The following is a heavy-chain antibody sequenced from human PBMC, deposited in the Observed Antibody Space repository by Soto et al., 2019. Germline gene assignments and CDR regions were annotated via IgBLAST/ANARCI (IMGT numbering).Heavy chain of an antibody. J-gene: IGHJ4*02. CDR1: GYTFTGYY. D-gene: IGHD2-15*01. CDR2: INPNSGGT. Sequence: GASVKVSCKASGYTFTGYYMHWVRQAPGQGLEWMGWINPNSGGTNYAQKFQDRVTMTRDTSISTVYMELSRLRSDDTAVYYCARGSEDSVLVVAAQDYWGQGTLVTVSS. V-gene: IGHV1-2*02. CDR3: ARGSEDSVLVVAAQDY.